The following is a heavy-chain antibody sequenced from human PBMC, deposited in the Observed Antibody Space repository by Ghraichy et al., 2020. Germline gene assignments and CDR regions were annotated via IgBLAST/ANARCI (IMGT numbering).Heavy chain of an antibody. J-gene: IGHJ6*02. V-gene: IGHV4-59*12. Sequence: SETLSLTCTVSGGSISSYYWSWIRQPPGKGLEWIGYIYYSGSTNYNPSLKSRVTISVDTSKNQFSLKLSSVTAADTAVYYCARVMGSGGSWYPLYYYYYYGMDVWGQGTTVTVSS. D-gene: IGHD6-13*01. CDR2: IYYSGST. CDR3: ARVMGSGGSWYPLYYYYYYGMDV. CDR1: GGSISSYY.